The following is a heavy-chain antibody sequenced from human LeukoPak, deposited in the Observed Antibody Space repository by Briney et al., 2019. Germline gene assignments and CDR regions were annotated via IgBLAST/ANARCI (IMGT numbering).Heavy chain of an antibody. V-gene: IGHV3-48*04. D-gene: IGHD2-21*02. CDR3: ARGGDPDY. J-gene: IGHJ4*02. CDR1: GFTFSSYN. Sequence: GGSLRLSCAASGFTFSSYNLNWVRQAPGKGLEWVSYISRSSGTIYYADSVKGRFTISRDNTKNSLYLQMNSLRAEDTAVYYCARGGDPDYWGQGTLVTVSS. CDR2: ISRSSGTI.